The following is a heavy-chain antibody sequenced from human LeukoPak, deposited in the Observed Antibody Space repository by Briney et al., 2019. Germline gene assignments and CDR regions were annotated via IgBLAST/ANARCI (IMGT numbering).Heavy chain of an antibody. J-gene: IGHJ4*02. Sequence: GGSLRLSCAASGFMFSNYAMTWVRQAPGKGLEWVSSFTASGGRTYYADSVKGRCTISRDNSRDTLYLLLNSLRVEDTAMYFCAKGLSDPNLVLVYWGQGILVTVSS. CDR1: GFMFSNYA. CDR3: AKGLSDPNLVLVY. V-gene: IGHV3-23*01. CDR2: FTASGGRT. D-gene: IGHD4/OR15-4a*01.